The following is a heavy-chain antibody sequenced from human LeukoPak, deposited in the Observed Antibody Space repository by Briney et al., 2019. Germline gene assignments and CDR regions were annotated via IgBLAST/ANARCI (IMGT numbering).Heavy chain of an antibody. CDR1: GGTFSSYT. V-gene: IGHV1-18*01. CDR2: ISAYNGNT. CDR3: ARVLGVTGSNWFDP. J-gene: IGHJ5*02. D-gene: IGHD1-20*01. Sequence: ASVKVSCKASGGTFSSYTITWVRQAPGQGLEWMGWISAYNGNTNYAQKLQGRVTMTTDTSTSTAYMELRSLRSDDTAVYYCARVLGVTGSNWFDPWGQGTLVTVSS.